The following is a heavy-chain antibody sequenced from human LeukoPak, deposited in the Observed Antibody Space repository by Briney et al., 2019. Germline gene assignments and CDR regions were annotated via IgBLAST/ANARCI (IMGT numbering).Heavy chain of an antibody. J-gene: IGHJ4*02. CDR1: GFTFSDYW. CDR3: ARDLDY. Sequence: PGGSLRLSCAASGFTFSDYWMSWVRQAPGKGLEWVASIKKDGSDKNYVDSVKGRFTISRDNAKNSLYLQMNSLRAEDTAVYYCARDLDYWGQGTLVTVSS. CDR2: IKKDGSDK. V-gene: IGHV3-7*03.